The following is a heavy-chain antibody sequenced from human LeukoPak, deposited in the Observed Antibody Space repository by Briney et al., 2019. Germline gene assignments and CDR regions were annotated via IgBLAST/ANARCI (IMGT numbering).Heavy chain of an antibody. J-gene: IGHJ2*01. CDR1: GFTFSSYV. CDR2: ISGSGGST. D-gene: IGHD5-18*01. Sequence: GGSLRLSCAASGFTFSSYVMSWFRQAPGKGLEWVSAISGSGGSTYYADSVKGRFTISRDNSKNTLYLQMNSLRAEDTAVYYCAKDTASSWWYFDLWGRGTLVTVSS. V-gene: IGHV3-23*01. CDR3: AKDTASSWWYFDL.